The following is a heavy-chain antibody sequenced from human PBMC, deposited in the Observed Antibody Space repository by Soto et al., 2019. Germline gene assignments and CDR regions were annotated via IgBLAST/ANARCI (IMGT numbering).Heavy chain of an antibody. CDR3: ARGAPVEMATILAADNYYFDY. CDR2: IIPIFGTA. J-gene: IGHJ4*02. V-gene: IGHV1-69*06. CDR1: GGTFSSYA. Sequence: SVKVSCKASGGTFSSYAISWVRQAPGQGLDWMGGIIPIFGTANYAQKFQGRVTITADKSTSTAYMELSSLRSEDMAVYYCARGAPVEMATILAADNYYFDYWGQGTLVTVSS. D-gene: IGHD5-12*01.